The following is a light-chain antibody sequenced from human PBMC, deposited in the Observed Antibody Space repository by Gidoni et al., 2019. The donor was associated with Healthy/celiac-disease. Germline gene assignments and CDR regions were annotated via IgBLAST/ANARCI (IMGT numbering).Light chain of an antibody. J-gene: IGLJ3*02. CDR3: QSYDSSLSGCV. Sequence: QSVLTQPPSVSGAPGQRVTISCTGSSSNIGAGYEVHWYQQLPGTAPKLLIYGTSNRPSGVPDRFSGSKSGTSASLAITGLQAEDEADYYCQSYDSSLSGCVFGGGTKLTVL. CDR1: SSNIGAGYE. CDR2: GTS. V-gene: IGLV1-40*01.